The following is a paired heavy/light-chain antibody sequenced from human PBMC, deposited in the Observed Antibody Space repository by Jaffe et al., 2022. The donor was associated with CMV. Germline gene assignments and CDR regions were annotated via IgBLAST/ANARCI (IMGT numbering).Heavy chain of an antibody. D-gene: IGHD2-21*02. CDR3: ARESYCGGDCYGQLDY. Sequence: EVQVVESGGGLVQPGGSLRLSCAASGFTFSTYWMHWVRQAPGKGLVWVSRVYSNGGSTTYADSVKGRFTISRDNAKNTLYLQMNSLRAEDTAVYYCARESYCGGDCYGQLDYWGQGALVTVSS. J-gene: IGHJ4*02. CDR1: GFTFSTYW. CDR2: VYSNGGST. V-gene: IGHV3-74*01.
Light chain of an antibody. CDR2: AAS. J-gene: IGKJ1*01. CDR1: QSIRNY. V-gene: IGKV1-39*01. Sequence: DIQMTQSPSSLSASVGDRVTITCRASQSIRNYLNWYQQKPGKAPKLLIYAASSLQSGVPSRFSGGGSGTDFTLTISSLQPEDFATYYCQQGYSTPRTFGQGTKVEVK. CDR3: QQGYSTPRT.